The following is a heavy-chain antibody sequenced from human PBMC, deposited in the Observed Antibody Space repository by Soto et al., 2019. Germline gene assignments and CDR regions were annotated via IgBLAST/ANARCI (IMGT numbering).Heavy chain of an antibody. J-gene: IGHJ4*02. Sequence: QVQLQQWGAGLLKPSETLSLTCAVYGGSFSAYCWTWIRQPPGKGLEWIGDICQSGNTNYDPSLQSRVTISVDTSKSQFFLNLRSVTAADTAVYYCARGREQVFGVVGNDYRGQGTLVTVSS. CDR2: ICQSGNT. D-gene: IGHD3-3*01. CDR1: GGSFSAYC. V-gene: IGHV4-34*01. CDR3: ARGREQVFGVVGNDY.